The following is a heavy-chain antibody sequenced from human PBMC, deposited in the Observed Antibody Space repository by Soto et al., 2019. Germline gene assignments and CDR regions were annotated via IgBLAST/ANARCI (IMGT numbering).Heavy chain of an antibody. CDR1: GYTFTSYD. CDR3: ARESSLLGTLYYFDH. V-gene: IGHV1-8*01. D-gene: IGHD1-7*01. J-gene: IGHJ4*02. CDR2: VNPNSGNT. Sequence: ASGKVSCKASGYTFTSYDINWVRQATGQGLEWMGWVNPNSGNTGYAQKFQGRVTMTRNTSISTAYMELSSLRAEDTAVYYCARESSLLGTLYYFDHWGQGALVTVSS.